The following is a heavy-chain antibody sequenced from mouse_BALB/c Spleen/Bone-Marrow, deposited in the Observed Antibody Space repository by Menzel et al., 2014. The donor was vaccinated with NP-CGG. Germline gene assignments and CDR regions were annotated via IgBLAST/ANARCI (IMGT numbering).Heavy chain of an antibody. CDR3: ARYGGYFPWFAY. D-gene: IGHD2-3*01. Sequence: QVQLQQSGAELVKPGASVKLYCKASGYTFTSYWMHWVKQRPGQGLEWIGEIDPSDSYTNYNQKFKGKATLTVDKSSSTAYMQLSSLTSEDSAVYYCARYGGYFPWFAYWGQGTLVTVSA. V-gene: IGHV1-69*02. J-gene: IGHJ3*01. CDR2: IDPSDSYT. CDR1: GYTFTSYW.